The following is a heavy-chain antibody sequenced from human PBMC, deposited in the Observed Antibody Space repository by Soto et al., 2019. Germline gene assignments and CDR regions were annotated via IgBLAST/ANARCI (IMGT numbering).Heavy chain of an antibody. D-gene: IGHD6-19*01. J-gene: IGHJ5*02. CDR1: GGSISSSNW. CDR3: ARAYSSGWYRAGNWFDP. CDR2: IYHSGST. V-gene: IGHV4-4*02. Sequence: SETLSLTCAVSGGSISSSNWWSWVRQPPGKGLEWIGEIYHSGSTNYNPSLKSRVTISVDKSKNQFSLKLSSVTAADTAVYYCARAYSSGWYRAGNWFDPWGQGTLVTVSS.